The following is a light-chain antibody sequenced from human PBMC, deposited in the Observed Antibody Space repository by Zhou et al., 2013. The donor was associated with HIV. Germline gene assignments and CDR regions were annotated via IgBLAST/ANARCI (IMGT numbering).Light chain of an antibody. CDR2: AAS. CDR3: QQYYSYPRT. V-gene: IGKV1-8*01. Sequence: AIRITQSPSSLSASTGDRVTITCRASQGISSYLAWYQQKPGKAPKLLIYAASTLQSGVPSRFSGSGSGTDFTLTISCLQSEDFATYYCQQYYSYPRTFGQGTEGGN. J-gene: IGKJ1*01. CDR1: QGISSY.